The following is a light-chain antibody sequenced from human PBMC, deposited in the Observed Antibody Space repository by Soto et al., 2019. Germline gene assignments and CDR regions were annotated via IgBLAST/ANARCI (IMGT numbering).Light chain of an antibody. CDR2: SIN. J-gene: IGLJ2*01. CDR1: SSNIGTNY. Sequence: QPVLTQPPSASGTPGQRVSISCSGSSSNIGTNYVYWYQKLPGAAPKLLIYSINERPSGVPDRFSGSKSGTSASLAISGLRSEDEADYYCATWDDSLSGVVFGGGTKLTVL. CDR3: ATWDDSLSGVV. V-gene: IGLV1-47*02.